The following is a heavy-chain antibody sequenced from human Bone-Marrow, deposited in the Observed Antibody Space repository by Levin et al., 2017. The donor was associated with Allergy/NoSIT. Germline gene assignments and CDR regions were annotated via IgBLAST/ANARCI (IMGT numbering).Heavy chain of an antibody. CDR3: ARINIVGPTRLDH. CDR1: GASINDNY. Sequence: SETLSLTCTVSGASINDNYWSWIRQPPGKGLEWIGYLYGIGNTKYNPSLKSRVTISVDTSKNQFSLEVNSVTAADTAVYYCARINIVGPTRLDHWGQGTLVTVSS. J-gene: IGHJ4*02. CDR2: LYGIGNT. D-gene: IGHD1-26*01. V-gene: IGHV4-59*08.